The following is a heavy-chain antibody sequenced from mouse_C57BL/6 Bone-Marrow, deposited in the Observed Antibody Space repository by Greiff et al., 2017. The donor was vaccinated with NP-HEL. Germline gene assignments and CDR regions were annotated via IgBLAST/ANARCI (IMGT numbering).Heavy chain of an antibody. CDR1: GFTFSSYT. Sequence: EVMLVESGGGLVKPGGSLKLSCAASGFTFSSYTMSWVRQTPEKRLEWVATISGGGGNTYYPDSVKGRFTISRDNAKNTLYLQMSSLRSEDTALYYCASSPYFYAMDYWGQGTSVTVSS. CDR3: ASSPYFYAMDY. J-gene: IGHJ4*01. V-gene: IGHV5-9*01. CDR2: ISGGGGNT.